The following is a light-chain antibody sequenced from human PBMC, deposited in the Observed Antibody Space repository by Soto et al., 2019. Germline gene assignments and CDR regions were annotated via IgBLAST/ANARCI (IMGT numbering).Light chain of an antibody. CDR2: YYSDSDK. CDR1: SSNIGSKT. CDR3: MIWPSNV. V-gene: IGLV5-37*01. J-gene: IGLJ3*02. Sequence: QPVLTQPPSASGTPGQRVTISCSGSSSNIGSKTVNWYQQKPGSPPRYLLYYYSDSDKGQGSGVPSRFSGSKDASANTGILLISGLQSEDEADYYCMIWPSNVFGGGTQLTVL.